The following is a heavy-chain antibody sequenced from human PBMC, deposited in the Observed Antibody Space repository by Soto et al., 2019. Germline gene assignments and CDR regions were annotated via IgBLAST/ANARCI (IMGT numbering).Heavy chain of an antibody. CDR2: INAGNGNT. D-gene: IGHD6-19*01. J-gene: IGHJ5*02. CDR3: ARGVAGPLHWFDP. Sequence: APAKGSSEDCRVTLTCYSLWLVGQAPGQRLEWMGWINAGNGNTKYSQKFQGRVTITRDTSASTAYMELSSLRSEDTAVYYCARGVAGPLHWFDPWGQGTLVTVSS. V-gene: IGHV1-3*01. CDR1: RVTLTCYS.